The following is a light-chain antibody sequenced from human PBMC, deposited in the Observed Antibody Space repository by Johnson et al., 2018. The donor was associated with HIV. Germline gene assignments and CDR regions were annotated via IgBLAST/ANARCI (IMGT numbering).Light chain of an antibody. V-gene: IGLV1-51*02. CDR1: VSNIESYF. Sequence: QFVLTQPPSVSAAPGQTVNISCSGNVSNIESYFVSWYQQLPGAAPTLLIYEDNKRPSGIPDRFSGSKSGATATLGITGLQTGDEADYYCGIWDASLSPLYVFGTGTTSTVL. CDR2: EDN. CDR3: GIWDASLSPLYV. J-gene: IGLJ1*01.